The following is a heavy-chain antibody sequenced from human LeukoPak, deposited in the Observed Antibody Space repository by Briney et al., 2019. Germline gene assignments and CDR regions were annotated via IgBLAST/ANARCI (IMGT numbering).Heavy chain of an antibody. V-gene: IGHV3-23*01. CDR3: AKVTPYYDILTVPFDY. CDR1: GFTFSSYA. CDR2: ISGSGGST. J-gene: IGHJ4*02. D-gene: IGHD3-9*01. Sequence: GGSLRLSCAASGFTFSSYAMSWVRQAPGKGLEWVSAISGSGGSTYYADSVKGRFTISRDNSKNTLYLQMNSLRAEDTAVYYCAKVTPYYDILTVPFDYWGQGTLVTVSS.